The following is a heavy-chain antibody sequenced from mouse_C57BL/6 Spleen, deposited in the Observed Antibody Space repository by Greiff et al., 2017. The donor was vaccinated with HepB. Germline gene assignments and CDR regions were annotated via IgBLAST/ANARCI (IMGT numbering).Heavy chain of an antibody. CDR3: ARETTVVAD. CDR2: INPNNGGT. Sequence: EVQLQQSGPELVKPGASVKISCKASGYTFTDYYMNWVKQSHGKSLEWIGDINPNNGGTSYNQKFKGKATLTVDKSSSTAYMELRSLTSEDSAVYYCARETTVVADWGQGTTLTVSS. D-gene: IGHD1-1*01. J-gene: IGHJ2*01. CDR1: GYTFTDYY. V-gene: IGHV1-26*01.